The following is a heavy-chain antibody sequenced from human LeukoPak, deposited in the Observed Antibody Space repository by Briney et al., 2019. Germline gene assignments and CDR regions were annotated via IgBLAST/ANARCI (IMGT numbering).Heavy chain of an antibody. J-gene: IGHJ4*02. D-gene: IGHD5-12*01. V-gene: IGHV4-39*01. CDR1: GGSISSSCYY. CDR3: ARYDSSYAT. CDR2: IYYSGST. Sequence: SETLSLTFTDSGGSISSSCYYWGWIRQPPGKVLEWIGSIYYSGSTYYNPSLKSRVTISVDTSKNQFSLKLSSVTAADTAVYYCARYDSSYATWGQGTLVTVSS.